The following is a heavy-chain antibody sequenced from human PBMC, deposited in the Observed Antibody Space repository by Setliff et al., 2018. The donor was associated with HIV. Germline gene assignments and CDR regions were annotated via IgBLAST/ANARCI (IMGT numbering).Heavy chain of an antibody. Sequence: SETLSLTCTVSGGSISSANYYWSWIRQPAGKGLEWIGHIYFSGSTIYNPSLKSRVTISIDTSRNQFSLNLTSVTAADTAVYYCARRNMYYYDSRRGSFDYWGQGTLVTVS. D-gene: IGHD3-22*01. CDR2: IYFSGST. V-gene: IGHV4-61*09. J-gene: IGHJ4*02. CDR3: ARRNMYYYDSRRGSFDY. CDR1: GGSISSANYY.